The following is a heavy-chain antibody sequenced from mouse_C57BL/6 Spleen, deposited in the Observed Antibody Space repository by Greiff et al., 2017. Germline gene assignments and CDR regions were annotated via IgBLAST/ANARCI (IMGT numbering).Heavy chain of an antibody. Sequence: VQLQQPGAELVKPGASVKISCKASGYAFTSYWMHWVKQRPGQGLEWIGQIYPSDGDTNYNGKFKGKATLTVDKSSSTAYMQLSSLTSEDSAVYFGARNNCDSFDYWGQGTTLTVSS. D-gene: IGHD4-1*02. CDR2: IYPSDGDT. V-gene: IGHV1-80*01. J-gene: IGHJ2*01. CDR3: ARNNCDSFDY. CDR1: GYAFTSYW.